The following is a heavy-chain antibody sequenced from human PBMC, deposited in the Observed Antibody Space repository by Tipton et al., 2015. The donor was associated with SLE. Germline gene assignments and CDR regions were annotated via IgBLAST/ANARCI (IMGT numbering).Heavy chain of an antibody. J-gene: IGHJ5*01. V-gene: IGHV4-4*08. CDR2: IYTSGNT. Sequence: TLSLTCTVSGGSINSYYWSWIRQPPGKGLEWIGNIYTSGNTNYNPSLKSRVTISVDTSKNQFSLKVNFVTAADTAVYFCARGDSVPTLFDSWGQGALVTVSS. CDR3: ARGDSVPTLFDS. D-gene: IGHD5/OR15-5a*01. CDR1: GGSINSYY.